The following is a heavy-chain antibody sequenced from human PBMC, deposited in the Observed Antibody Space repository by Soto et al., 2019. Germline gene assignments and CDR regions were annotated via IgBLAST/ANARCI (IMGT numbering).Heavy chain of an antibody. CDR3: ARDKITGLFDY. V-gene: IGHV4-34*01. CDR2: INHSGST. D-gene: IGHD2-8*02. Sequence: PSETLSLTCAVYGGSFSGYYWTWIRQPPGTGLEWIGEINHSGSTNYNPSPKSRVTISVDTSKNQFSLKLTSVTAADTAVYYCARDKITGLFDYWSQGTLVTVSS. J-gene: IGHJ4*02. CDR1: GGSFSGYY.